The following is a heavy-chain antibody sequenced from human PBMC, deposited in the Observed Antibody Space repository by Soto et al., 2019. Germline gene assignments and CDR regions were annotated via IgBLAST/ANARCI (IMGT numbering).Heavy chain of an antibody. Sequence: GGSLRLSCAASGFTFNSFAMTWVRQAPGKGLEWVSIISSSGDGKYYVDSVKGRFTISRDNSKSTVYLELNNLSAEDTAVYHCAKNQGVELVPLATVDWFDPWGQGSVVTVSS. J-gene: IGHJ5*02. V-gene: IGHV3-23*01. CDR1: GFTFNSFA. CDR2: ISSSGDGK. CDR3: AKNQGVELVPLATVDWFDP. D-gene: IGHD1-26*01.